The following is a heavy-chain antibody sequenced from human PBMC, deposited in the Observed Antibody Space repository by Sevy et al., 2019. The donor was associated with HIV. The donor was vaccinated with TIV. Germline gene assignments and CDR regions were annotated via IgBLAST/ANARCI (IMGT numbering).Heavy chain of an antibody. Sequence: SGPTLVKPTQTLTLTCTFSGFSLSTSGVGVGWIRQPPGKALEWLALIYWNDDKRYNPSLKSRLTITTDTSKNQVVLRMTNMDPVDTATYYCAHRFDSSGYYYLNWFDPWGQGTLVTVSS. J-gene: IGHJ5*02. D-gene: IGHD3-22*01. CDR1: GFSLSTSGVG. CDR2: IYWNDDK. V-gene: IGHV2-5*01. CDR3: AHRFDSSGYYYLNWFDP.